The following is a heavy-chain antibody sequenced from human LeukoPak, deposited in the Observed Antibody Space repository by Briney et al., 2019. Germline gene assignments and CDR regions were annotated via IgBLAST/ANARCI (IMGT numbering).Heavy chain of an antibody. CDR1: GFTFATYA. V-gene: IGHV3-23*01. CDR3: ARLSGTSGTTSRVLHY. Sequence: PGGSLRLSCAASGFTFATYAMIWVRRAPGKGLEWVSAISGGGDATYYTDFVKGRFTISRDNSENTVYLQVNSLRAEDTAVYHCARLSGTSGTTSRVLHYWGQGALVTVSS. CDR2: ISGGGDAT. J-gene: IGHJ4*02. D-gene: IGHD1-1*01.